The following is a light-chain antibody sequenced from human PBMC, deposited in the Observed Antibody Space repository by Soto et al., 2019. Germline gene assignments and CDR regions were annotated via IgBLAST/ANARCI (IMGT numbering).Light chain of an antibody. CDR1: QDISNY. J-gene: IGKJ5*01. Sequence: IQMTQSPSSLSASVGDRVTNTCQASQDISNYLNWYQQKPGKAPKLLIYDASNLETGVPSRFSGSGSGTDFTFTISSLQPEDIATYYCQQYDNLPITFGQGTRLEIK. CDR2: DAS. V-gene: IGKV1-33*01. CDR3: QQYDNLPIT.